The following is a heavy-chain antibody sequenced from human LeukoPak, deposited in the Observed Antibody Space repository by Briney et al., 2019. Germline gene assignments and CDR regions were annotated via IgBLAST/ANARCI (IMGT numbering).Heavy chain of an antibody. CDR2: INPNSGGT. V-gene: IGHV1-2*04. CDR3: ARGLIGAGPYYYYRMDG. D-gene: IGHD6-13*01. Sequence: GASVKVSCKASGYTFTGYYMHWVRQAPGQGLEWMGWINPNSGGTNYAQKFQGWVTMTRDTSISTAYMELSRLRSDDTAVYYCARGLIGAGPYYYYRMDGWGQGTTVTVSS. CDR1: GYTFTGYY. J-gene: IGHJ6*02.